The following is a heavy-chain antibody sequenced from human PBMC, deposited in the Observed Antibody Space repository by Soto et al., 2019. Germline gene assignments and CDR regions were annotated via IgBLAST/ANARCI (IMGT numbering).Heavy chain of an antibody. CDR1: GFTFSSYW. J-gene: IGHJ4*02. Sequence: EVQLVESGGGLVQPGGSLRLSCAAPGFTFSSYWMSWVRQAPGKGLEWVANIKQDGSEKYYVDSVKGRFTISRDNAKNSLHLHMNSLRAEDTAVYYCARDLGSSSSGSFDYWGQGTLVTVSS. D-gene: IGHD6-6*01. V-gene: IGHV3-7*01. CDR3: ARDLGSSSSGSFDY. CDR2: IKQDGSEK.